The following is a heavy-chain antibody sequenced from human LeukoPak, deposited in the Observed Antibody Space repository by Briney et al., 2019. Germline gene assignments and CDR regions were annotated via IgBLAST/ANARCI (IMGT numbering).Heavy chain of an antibody. Sequence: ASVKVSCKASGYTFTSYGISWVRQATGQGLEWMGWMNPNSGNTGYGQKFQGRVTMTRDTSISTAYMELSSLTSEDTAVYYCARMYYYGSSGPNWFDPWGQGTLVTVSS. J-gene: IGHJ5*02. CDR1: GYTFTSYG. CDR2: MNPNSGNT. CDR3: ARMYYYGSSGPNWFDP. D-gene: IGHD3-22*01. V-gene: IGHV1-8*02.